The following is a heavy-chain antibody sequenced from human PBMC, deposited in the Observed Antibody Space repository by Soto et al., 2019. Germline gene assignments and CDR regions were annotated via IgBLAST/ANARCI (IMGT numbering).Heavy chain of an antibody. CDR2: IKRDGSEK. D-gene: IGHD6-19*01. CDR1: GFTFSNSY. V-gene: IGHV3-7*01. Sequence: EVQLVESGGTLVQPGGSLRLSCVVSGFTFSNSYMTWFRRAPGKGLEWVANIKRDGSEKYYVDSVKGRFTISRDNAKNSLYLQMNSLRPEDTAIYYCARGDGWLTDIWGQGTTVTVSS. J-gene: IGHJ6*02. CDR3: ARGDGWLTDI.